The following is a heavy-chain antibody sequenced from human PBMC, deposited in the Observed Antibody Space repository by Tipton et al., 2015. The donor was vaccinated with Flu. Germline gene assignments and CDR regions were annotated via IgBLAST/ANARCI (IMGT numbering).Heavy chain of an antibody. CDR3: ATVSSYYFFFDS. D-gene: IGHD1-26*01. V-gene: IGHV4-4*07. J-gene: IGHJ4*02. CDR1: GGSISSYY. CDR2: IYTSGGA. Sequence: TLSLTCTVSGGSISSYYWSWIRQPAGKGLEWIGRIYTSGGAKYNPSLRGRLTMSVDASKREFSLKLNSVTAADTATYYCATVSSYYFFFDSWGQGTLVTVSS.